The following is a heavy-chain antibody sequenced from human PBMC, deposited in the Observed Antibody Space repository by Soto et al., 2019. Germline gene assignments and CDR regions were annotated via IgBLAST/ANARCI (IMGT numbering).Heavy chain of an antibody. J-gene: IGHJ4*02. V-gene: IGHV3-23*01. CDR3: AKPSDAFCPGGNCRGPVDS. CDR1: GFTFSNFA. CDR2: ISDSGVNT. Sequence: GGSLRLSCAASGFTFSNFAMSWVRQAPGKGLEYVSSISDSGVNTYNTDAVKGRFTISRDNSKNTLYLQMNSLRAEDTAVYYCAKPSDAFCPGGNCRGPVDSWGQGTLVTVSS. D-gene: IGHD2-15*01.